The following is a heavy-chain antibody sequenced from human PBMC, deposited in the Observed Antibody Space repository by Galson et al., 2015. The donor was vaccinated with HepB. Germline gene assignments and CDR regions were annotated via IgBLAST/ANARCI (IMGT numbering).Heavy chain of an antibody. V-gene: IGHV3-23*01. CDR1: GFTFSSYA. J-gene: IGHJ4*02. D-gene: IGHD3-16*01. Sequence: SLRLSCAASGFTFSSYAMSWVRQAPGKGLEWVSAISGSGGSTYYADSVKGRFTISRDNSKNTLYLQMNSLRAEDTAVYYCAKRPGLRLGELPSGFSENWGQGTLVTVSS. CDR2: ISGSGGST. CDR3: AKRPGLRLGELPSGFSEN.